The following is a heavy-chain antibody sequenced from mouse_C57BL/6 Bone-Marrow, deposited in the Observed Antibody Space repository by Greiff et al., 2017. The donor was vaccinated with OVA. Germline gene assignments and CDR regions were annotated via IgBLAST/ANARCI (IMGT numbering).Heavy chain of an antibody. J-gene: IGHJ3*01. V-gene: IGHV5-4*01. CDR2: ISDGGGYT. CDR1: GFTFSSYA. CDR3: ARDLPGGSAY. Sequence: EVQGVESGGGLVKPGGSLKLSCAASGFTFSSYAMSWVRQTPEKRLEWVATISDGGGYTYYPDNVKGRFTISRDNAKNNLYLHMSHLKSEDTAMYYCARDLPGGSAYWGKTTLVTVSA. D-gene: IGHD2-10*01.